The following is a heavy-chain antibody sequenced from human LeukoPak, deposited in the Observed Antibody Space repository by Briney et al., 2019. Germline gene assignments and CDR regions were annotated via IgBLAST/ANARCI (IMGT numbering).Heavy chain of an antibody. CDR1: GFTFSSYS. V-gene: IGHV3-21*01. CDR3: ARVWRNYGRNFDY. J-gene: IGHJ4*02. Sequence: PGGSLRLSCAASGFTFSSYSMNWVRQAPGKGLEWVSSISSSSSYIYYADSVKGLFTISRDNAKNSLYLQMNSLRAEDTAVYYCARVWRNYGRNFDYWGQGTLVTVSS. CDR2: ISSSSSYI. D-gene: IGHD1-7*01.